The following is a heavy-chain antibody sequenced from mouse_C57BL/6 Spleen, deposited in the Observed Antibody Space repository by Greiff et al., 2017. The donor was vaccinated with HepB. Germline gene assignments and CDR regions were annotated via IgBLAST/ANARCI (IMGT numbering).Heavy chain of an antibody. CDR2: IYPRDGST. CDR3: ARDSNHSWFAY. Sequence: VKVVESGPELVKPGASVKLSCKASGYTFTSYDINWVKQRPGQGLEWIGWIYPRDGSTKYNEKFKGKATLTVDTSSSTAYMELHSLTSEDSAVYFCARDSNHSWFAYWGQGTLVTVSA. V-gene: IGHV1-85*01. CDR1: GYTFTSYD. D-gene: IGHD2-5*01. J-gene: IGHJ3*01.